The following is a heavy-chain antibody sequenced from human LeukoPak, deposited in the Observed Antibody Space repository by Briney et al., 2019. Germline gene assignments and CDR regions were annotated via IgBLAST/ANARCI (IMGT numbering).Heavy chain of an antibody. D-gene: IGHD3-16*01. CDR2: ISYSGST. J-gene: IGHJ5*02. CDR1: GGSISSYY. Sequence: KSSETLSLTCTVSGGSISSYYWSWIRQPPGKGLEWIGYISYSGSTHYNPSLKSRVTISVDTSKNQFSLKLSSVTAADTAVYYCSRKPNLFGPWGQGTLVTLS. V-gene: IGHV4-59*08. CDR3: SRKPNLFGP.